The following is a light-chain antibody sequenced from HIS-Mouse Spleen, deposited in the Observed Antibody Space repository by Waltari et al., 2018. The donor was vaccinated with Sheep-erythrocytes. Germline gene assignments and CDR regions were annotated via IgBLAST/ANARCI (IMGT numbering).Light chain of an antibody. Sequence: DIQITQSPSFLSASVEHRVTITCRASQGISSYLAWYQQKPGKAPKLLIYAASTLQSGVPSRFSGSGSGTEFTLTISSLQPEDFATYYCQQLNSYPPAFGPGTKVDIK. CDR1: QGISSY. CDR3: QQLNSYPPA. CDR2: AAS. V-gene: IGKV1-9*01. J-gene: IGKJ3*01.